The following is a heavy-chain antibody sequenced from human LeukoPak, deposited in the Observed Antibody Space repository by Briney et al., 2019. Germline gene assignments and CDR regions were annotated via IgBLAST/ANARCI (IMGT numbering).Heavy chain of an antibody. D-gene: IGHD2-2*01. Sequence: GGSLRLSCAASGFTFSSYSMNWVRQAPGKGLEWVSSISSSSSYIYYADSVKGRFTISRANAKNSLYLQMNSLRAEDTAVYYCARDGIVVVPAANYYYYGMDVWGQGTTVTVSS. CDR1: GFTFSSYS. V-gene: IGHV3-21*01. CDR2: ISSSSSYI. CDR3: ARDGIVVVPAANYYYYGMDV. J-gene: IGHJ6*02.